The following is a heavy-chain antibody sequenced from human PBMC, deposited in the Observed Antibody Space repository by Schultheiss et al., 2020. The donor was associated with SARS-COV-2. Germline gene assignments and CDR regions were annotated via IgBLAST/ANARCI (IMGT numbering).Heavy chain of an antibody. D-gene: IGHD1-14*01. V-gene: IGHV4-59*02. J-gene: IGHJ5*02. CDR3: ARHRWFDP. CDR1: GFTVSSNY. Sequence: GSLRLSCAASGFTVSSNYMSWIRQPPGKGLEWIGYIYYSGSTNYNPSLKSRVTISVDTSKNQFSLKLSSVTAADTAVYYCARHRWFDPWGQGTLVTVSS. CDR2: IYYSGST.